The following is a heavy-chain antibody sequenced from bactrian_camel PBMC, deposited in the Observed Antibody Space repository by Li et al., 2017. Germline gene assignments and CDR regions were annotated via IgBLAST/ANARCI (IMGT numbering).Heavy chain of an antibody. Sequence: VQLVESGGGSVQAEGSLRLSCVASGFTFSSDAMNWVRQAPGKGLEWVSAITSGGDTTHYTDSVKGRFTISRDNAKSTVFLQMNILKSEDTALYYCAKDLLPTMRGGARGPRSPSP. V-gene: IGHV3S40*01. D-gene: IGHD4*01. CDR1: GFTFSSDA. J-gene: IGHJ4*01. CDR2: ITSGGDTT. CDR3: AKDLLPTMRG.